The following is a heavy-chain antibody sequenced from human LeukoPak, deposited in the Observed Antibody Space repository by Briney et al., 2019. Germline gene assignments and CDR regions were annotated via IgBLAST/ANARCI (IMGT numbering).Heavy chain of an antibody. CDR2: TYYRSKWYN. CDR3: VRDSGWRFDQ. D-gene: IGHD6-19*01. CDR1: GDSVSSDNAV. J-gene: IGHJ4*02. Sequence: SQTLSLTCAISGDSVSSDNAVWNWIRQSPSRGLEWLGRTYYRSKWYNDYALSVRSQITINPDTTKNQFSVQVRSVTPDDTAVYYCVRDSGWRFDQWGQGILVTVSS. V-gene: IGHV6-1*01.